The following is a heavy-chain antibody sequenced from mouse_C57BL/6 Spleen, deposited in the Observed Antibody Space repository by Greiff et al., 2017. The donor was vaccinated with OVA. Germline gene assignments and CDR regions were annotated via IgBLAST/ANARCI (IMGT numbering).Heavy chain of an antibody. V-gene: IGHV1-26*01. CDR2: INPNNGGT. CDR1: GYTFTDYY. Sequence: EVKLQQSGPELVKPGASVKISCKASGYTFTDYYMNWVKQSHGKSLEWIGDINPNNGGTSYNQKFKGKATLTVDKSSSTAYMELRSLTSEDSAVYYCARGEDSFAYWGQGTLVAVSA. J-gene: IGHJ3*01. CDR3: ARGEDSFAY.